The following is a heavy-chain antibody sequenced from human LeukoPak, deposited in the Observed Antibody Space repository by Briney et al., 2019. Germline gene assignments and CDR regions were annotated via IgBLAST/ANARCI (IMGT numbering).Heavy chain of an antibody. CDR2: ISGSGGST. Sequence: GGSLRLSCAASGFTFSSYAMSWVRQAPGKGLEWVSAISGSGGSTYYADSVKGRFTISRDNSKNTLYLQMNSLRAEDTAVYYCAKVTGYCSSTSCTHFDYWGQGTLVTVSS. V-gene: IGHV3-23*01. CDR1: GFTFSSYA. D-gene: IGHD2-2*03. J-gene: IGHJ4*02. CDR3: AKVTGYCSSTSCTHFDY.